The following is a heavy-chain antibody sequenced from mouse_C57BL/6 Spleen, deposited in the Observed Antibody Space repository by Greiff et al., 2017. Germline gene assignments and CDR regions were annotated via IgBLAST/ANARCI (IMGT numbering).Heavy chain of an antibody. Sequence: VQLQQSGPGLVKPSQSLSLTCSVTGYSITSGYYWNWIRQFPGNKLEWMGYISYDGSNNYNPSLKNRISITRDTSKNQFFLKLNSVTTEDTATYYCARSNWEYYFDYWGQGTTLTVSS. CDR3: ARSNWEYYFDY. CDR2: ISYDGSN. V-gene: IGHV3-6*01. J-gene: IGHJ2*01. D-gene: IGHD4-1*01. CDR1: GYSITSGYY.